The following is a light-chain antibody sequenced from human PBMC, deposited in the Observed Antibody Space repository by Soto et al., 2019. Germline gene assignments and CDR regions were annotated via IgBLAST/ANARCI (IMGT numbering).Light chain of an antibody. CDR2: DTS. CDR3: QQRSNWPMIT. V-gene: IGKV3-11*01. CDR1: QSVRNNY. Sequence: EIVWTQSPGTLSLSPGDRATLSCRASQSVRNNYLAWSQQKPCQAPRLLIYDTSNRATGIPARFSGSGSGTDFTLTISSLEPEDFAIYYCQQRSNWPMITFGQGTRVEIK. J-gene: IGKJ5*01.